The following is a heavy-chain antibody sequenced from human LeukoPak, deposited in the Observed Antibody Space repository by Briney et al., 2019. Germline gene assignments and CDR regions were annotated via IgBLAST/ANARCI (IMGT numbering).Heavy chain of an antibody. CDR2: IYWDVDK. D-gene: IGHD3-22*01. CDR3: AHDSSGYYGFDY. Sequence: SWVRQPPGKALEWLALIYWDVDKRYNPSLKSRLTITKDTSKNQVVLTVATMDPVDTATYYCAHDSSGYYGFDYWGQGALVTVSS. J-gene: IGHJ4*02. V-gene: IGHV2-5*08.